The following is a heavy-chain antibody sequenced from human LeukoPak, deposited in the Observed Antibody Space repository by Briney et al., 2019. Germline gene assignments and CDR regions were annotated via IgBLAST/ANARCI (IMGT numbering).Heavy chain of an antibody. CDR1: GYTFTSYG. CDR2: ISAYNGNT. CDR3: ASLVTIFGVADNFDY. D-gene: IGHD3-3*01. V-gene: IGHV1-18*01. J-gene: IGHJ4*02. Sequence: GASVKVSCKASGYTFTSYGISWVRQAPGQGLEWMGWISAYNGNTNYAQKLQGRVTMTRDTSISTAYMELSRLRSDDTGVYYCASLVTIFGVADNFDYWGQGTLVTVSS.